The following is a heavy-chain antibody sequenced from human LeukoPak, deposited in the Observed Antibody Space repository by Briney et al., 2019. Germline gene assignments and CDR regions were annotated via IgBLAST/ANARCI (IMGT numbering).Heavy chain of an antibody. D-gene: IGHD3-3*01. CDR1: GFTFTTYA. J-gene: IGHJ4*02. V-gene: IGHV3-23*01. Sequence: QSGGSLRLSCAASGFTFTTYAMSWVRQAPGKGLEWVSSITGSGSSTYYADSVRGRFTISRDSSKYTLYLQMNSLRAEDTAVYYCAKCSTFDFWSGYFGYWGQGTLVTVSS. CDR2: ITGSGSST. CDR3: AKCSTFDFWSGYFGY.